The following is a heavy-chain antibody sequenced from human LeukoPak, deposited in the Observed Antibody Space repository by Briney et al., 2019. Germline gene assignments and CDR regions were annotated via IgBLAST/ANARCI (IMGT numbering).Heavy chain of an antibody. Sequence: GGSLRLSCAASGFTFSSYAVSWVRQAPGKGLEWVSLISGSGDNTYYVDSVKGRFTISRDNSKNTLYLQMNSLRAEDTAVYYRAKGKFVRYAFDIWGQGTMVTVSS. CDR3: AKGKFVRYAFDI. CDR2: ISGSGDNT. D-gene: IGHD6-6*01. J-gene: IGHJ3*02. CDR1: GFTFSSYA. V-gene: IGHV3-23*01.